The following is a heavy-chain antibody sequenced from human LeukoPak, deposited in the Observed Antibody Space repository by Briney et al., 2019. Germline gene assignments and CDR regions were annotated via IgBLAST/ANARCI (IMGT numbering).Heavy chain of an antibody. CDR2: ISGYNGAT. Sequence: ASVKVSCKASGYIFTTYGINWVRQAPGQGLEWMGWISGYNGATNYAQNFQGRVTMTTDTSTSTAYMELRSLRSDEMAVYYCARDSLGVSRGWYRENTFDIWGQGTLVTVSS. CDR1: GYIFTTYG. J-gene: IGHJ3*02. D-gene: IGHD6-19*01. CDR3: ARDSLGVSRGWYRENTFDI. V-gene: IGHV1-18*03.